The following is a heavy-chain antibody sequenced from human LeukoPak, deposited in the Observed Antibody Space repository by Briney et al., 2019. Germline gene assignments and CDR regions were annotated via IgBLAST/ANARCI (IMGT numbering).Heavy chain of an antibody. Sequence: GGSLRLSCAASGFTFSSYAMHWVRQAPGKGLEWVAVISYDGSNKYYADSVKGRFTISRDNSKNTLYLQMNSLRAEDTAVYYCARVAGGSGSYYPDYWGQGTLVTVPS. D-gene: IGHD3-10*01. CDR1: GFTFSSYA. CDR2: ISYDGSNK. J-gene: IGHJ4*02. V-gene: IGHV3-30-3*01. CDR3: ARVAGGSGSYYPDY.